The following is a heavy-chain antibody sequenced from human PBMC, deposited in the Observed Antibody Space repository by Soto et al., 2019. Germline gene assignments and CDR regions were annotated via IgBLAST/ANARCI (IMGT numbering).Heavy chain of an antibody. CDR2: ISYDGSNK. CDR3: AKDRRGPDGDYNPIHYYYYGMDV. V-gene: IGHV3-30*18. CDR1: GFTFSSYG. Sequence: QVQLVESGGGVVQPGRSLRLSCAASGFTFSSYGMHWVRQAPGKGLEWVAVISYDGSNKYYADSVKGRFTISRDNSKNTLYLQMNSLRAEDTAVYYCAKDRRGPDGDYNPIHYYYYGMDVWGQGTTVIVSS. J-gene: IGHJ6*02. D-gene: IGHD4-17*01.